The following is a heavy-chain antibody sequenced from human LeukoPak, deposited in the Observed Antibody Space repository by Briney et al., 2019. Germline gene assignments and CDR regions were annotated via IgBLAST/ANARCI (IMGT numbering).Heavy chain of an antibody. D-gene: IGHD6-6*01. CDR2: INHSGST. Sequence: PSASLTLTCAASGGTFSGYYWSWIRQPPGKGLEWIGEINHSGSTNYNPSLKSRVTISVDTSKNQFSLKLSSVTAADTAVYYCARGGRAARTFDYWGQGTLVTVSS. CDR1: GGTFSGYY. V-gene: IGHV4-34*01. CDR3: ARGGRAARTFDY. J-gene: IGHJ4*02.